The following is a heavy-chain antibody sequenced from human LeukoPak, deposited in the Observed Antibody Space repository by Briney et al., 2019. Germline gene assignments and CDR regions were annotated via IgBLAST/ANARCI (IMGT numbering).Heavy chain of an antibody. V-gene: IGHV1-2*06. J-gene: IGHJ4*02. Sequence: ASVKVSCKASGYTFTGYYMHLVRQAPGQGLEWMGRINPNSGGTNYAEKFQGRVTMTRDTSISTAYMELSRLRSDDTAVYYCARVGGRTTWGPTMSDSSGYYYNYWGQGTLVTVSS. CDR2: INPNSGGT. D-gene: IGHD3-22*01. CDR1: GYTFTGYY. CDR3: ARVGGRTTWGPTMSDSSGYYYNY.